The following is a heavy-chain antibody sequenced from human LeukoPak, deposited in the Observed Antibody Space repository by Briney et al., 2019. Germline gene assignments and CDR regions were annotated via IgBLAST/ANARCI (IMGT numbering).Heavy chain of an antibody. Sequence: GGSLKLSCAASGFTFSGSAMHWVRQASGKGLEWVGRIRSKANSYATAYAASVKGRFTISRDDSKNTAYLQMNSLKTEDTAVYYCAASITMFDYWGQGTLVTVSS. V-gene: IGHV3-73*01. J-gene: IGHJ4*02. CDR3: AASITMFDY. D-gene: IGHD3-10*01. CDR1: GFTFSGSA. CDR2: IRSKANSYAT.